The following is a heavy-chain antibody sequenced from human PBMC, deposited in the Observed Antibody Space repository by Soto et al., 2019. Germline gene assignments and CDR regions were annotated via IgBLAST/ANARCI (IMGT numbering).Heavy chain of an antibody. CDR2: MNPNSGNT. Sequence: ASVKVSCKASGYTFTSYHINWVRQATGQGLEWMGWMNPNSGNTGYAQKFQGRVTMTRNTSISTAYMELSSLRSEDTAVYYCARGRVDYRAAYYGMDVWGQGTTVTVSS. CDR1: GYTFTSYH. CDR3: ARGRVDYRAAYYGMDV. J-gene: IGHJ6*02. D-gene: IGHD4-4*01. V-gene: IGHV1-8*01.